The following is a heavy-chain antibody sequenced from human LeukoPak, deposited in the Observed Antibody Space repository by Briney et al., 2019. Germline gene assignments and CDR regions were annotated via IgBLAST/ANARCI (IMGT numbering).Heavy chain of an antibody. CDR3: ARDSSGYSYGTPYFDY. J-gene: IGHJ4*02. D-gene: IGHD5-18*01. CDR2: MNPNSGNT. V-gene: IGHV1-8*01. CDR1: GYTFTSYD. Sequence: GASVKVSCKASGYTFTSYDINWVRQATGQGLEWMGWMNPNSGNTGYAQKFQGRVTMTRNTSISTAYMELSSLRSEDTAVYYCARDSSGYSYGTPYFDYWGQGTLVTVSS.